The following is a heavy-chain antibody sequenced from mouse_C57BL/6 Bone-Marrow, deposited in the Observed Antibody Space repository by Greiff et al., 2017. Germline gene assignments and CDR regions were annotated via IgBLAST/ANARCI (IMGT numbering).Heavy chain of an antibody. CDR1: GYTFIDYE. CDR3: TIDDYVYYYAMDY. V-gene: IGHV1-15*01. CDR2: IDPETGGT. J-gene: IGHJ4*01. Sequence: QVQLQQSGAELVRPGASVTLSCKASGYTFIDYEMHWVKQTPVHGLEWIGAIDPETGGTAYNQKFKGKAILTADKSSSTAYMELRSLASEDSAVYYCTIDDYVYYYAMDYWGQGTSVTVSS. D-gene: IGHD2-4*01.